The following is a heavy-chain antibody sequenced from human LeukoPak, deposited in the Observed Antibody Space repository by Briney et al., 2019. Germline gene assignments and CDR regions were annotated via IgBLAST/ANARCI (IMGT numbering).Heavy chain of an antibody. Sequence: ASVKVSCKASGGTFSSYAISWVRQAAGQGLEWMGRIIPILGIANYAQKFQGRVTITADKSTSTAYMELSSLRSEDTAVYYCARDLLLELRDVSWFDPWGQGTLVTVSS. D-gene: IGHD1-7*01. J-gene: IGHJ5*02. V-gene: IGHV1-69*04. CDR1: GGTFSSYA. CDR2: IIPILGIA. CDR3: ARDLLLELRDVSWFDP.